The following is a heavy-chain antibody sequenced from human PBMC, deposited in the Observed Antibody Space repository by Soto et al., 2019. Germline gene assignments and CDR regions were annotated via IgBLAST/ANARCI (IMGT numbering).Heavy chain of an antibody. V-gene: IGHV3-48*01. CDR1: GFTFSSYS. D-gene: IGHD3-10*01. CDR2: ISGGSNTI. J-gene: IGHJ3*01. Sequence: PGGSLRLSCATSGFTFSSYSMNWVRQAPGKGLEWVSYISGGSNTIYYADSLKGRFTISRDNAKNSLFLQMNSLRAEDTALYYCARDRASGSSSRAFDLWGQGTMVTVSS. CDR3: ARDRASGSSSRAFDL.